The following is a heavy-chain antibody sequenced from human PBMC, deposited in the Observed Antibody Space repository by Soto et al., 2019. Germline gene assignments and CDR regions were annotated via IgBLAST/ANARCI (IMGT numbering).Heavy chain of an antibody. CDR3: ARISRGILYDYLDSSGPPTHKDY. CDR1: GYTFTGYY. D-gene: IGHD3-22*01. J-gene: IGHJ4*02. CDR2: INPNSGGI. Sequence: QGQLLQSGAEVKKPGASVKVSCKASGYTFTGYYMHWVRQAPGQGLEWMGWINPNSGGINFAQKFQGRVTLTRDTSISTAYMELSRLRSDDTAVYYCARISRGILYDYLDSSGPPTHKDYWGQGTLVSVSS. V-gene: IGHV1-2*02.